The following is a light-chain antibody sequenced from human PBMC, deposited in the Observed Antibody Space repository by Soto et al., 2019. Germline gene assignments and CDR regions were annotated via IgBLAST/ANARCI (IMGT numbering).Light chain of an antibody. Sequence: QSALTQPASVSGSPGQSIAISCTGTSSDVPKYNLVSWYQQHPGKAPKLIIFEDTKRPSGISNRFSASKSGNTASLRISGLQAEDEADYYCCSYAGLSTWVFGGGTKLTVL. J-gene: IGLJ3*02. CDR2: EDT. V-gene: IGLV2-23*01. CDR3: CSYAGLSTWV. CDR1: SSDVPKYNL.